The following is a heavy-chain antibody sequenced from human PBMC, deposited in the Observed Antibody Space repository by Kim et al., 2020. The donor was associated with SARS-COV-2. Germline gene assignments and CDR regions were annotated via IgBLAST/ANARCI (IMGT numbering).Heavy chain of an antibody. CDR2: IYYSGST. J-gene: IGHJ4*02. Sequence: SETLSLTCTVSGGSISNYYWSWIRQPPGKGLEWIGYIYYSGSTNYNPSLKSRVTISVDTSKNQFSLKLSSVTAADTAVYYGARGFDYWCQGTLAIVPS. V-gene: IGHV4-59*01. CDR1: GGSISNYY. CDR3: ARGFDY.